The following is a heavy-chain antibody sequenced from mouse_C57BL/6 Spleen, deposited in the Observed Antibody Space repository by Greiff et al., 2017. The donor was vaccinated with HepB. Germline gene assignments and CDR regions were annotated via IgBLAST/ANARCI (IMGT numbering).Heavy chain of an antibody. D-gene: IGHD2-2*01. Sequence: QVHVKQSGAELVKPGASVKLSCKASGYTFTSYWMQWVKQRPGQGLEWIGEIDPSDSYTNYNQKFKGKATLTVDTSSSTAYMQLSSLTSEDSAVYYCARKIYYGYDAWFAYWGQGTLVTVSA. V-gene: IGHV1-50*01. J-gene: IGHJ3*01. CDR1: GYTFTSYW. CDR3: ARKIYYGYDAWFAY. CDR2: IDPSDSYT.